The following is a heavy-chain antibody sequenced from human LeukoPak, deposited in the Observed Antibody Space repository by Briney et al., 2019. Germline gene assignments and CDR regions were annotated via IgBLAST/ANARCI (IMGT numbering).Heavy chain of an antibody. V-gene: IGHV4-59*01. CDR2: IYYSGST. Sequence: SETLSLTCTVSVGSISSYYWSWIRQPPGKGLGWFGYIYYSGSTNYNPSLKSRVTISVDTSKNQFSLKLSSVTAADTAVYYCARATVTPYYYYGMDVWGQGTTVTVSS. J-gene: IGHJ6*02. D-gene: IGHD4-17*01. CDR3: ARATVTPYYYYGMDV. CDR1: VGSISSYY.